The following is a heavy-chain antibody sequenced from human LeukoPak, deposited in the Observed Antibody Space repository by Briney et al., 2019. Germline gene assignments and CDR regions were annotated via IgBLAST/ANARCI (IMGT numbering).Heavy chain of an antibody. CDR2: IYYSGST. D-gene: IGHD1-26*01. CDR1: GDSISSYY. V-gene: IGHV4-59*01. J-gene: IGHJ6*02. Sequence: PSETLSLTCTVSGDSISSYYWSWIRQPPGKGLEWIGNIYYSGSTNYNPSLKSRVTISVATSKNQFSLRLSSVTAADTAVYYCARDRSGSYSRYYYYGMDVWGQGTTVTVSS. CDR3: ARDRSGSYSRYYYYGMDV.